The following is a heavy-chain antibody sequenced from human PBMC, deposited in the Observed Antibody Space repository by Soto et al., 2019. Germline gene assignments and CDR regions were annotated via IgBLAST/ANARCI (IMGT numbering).Heavy chain of an antibody. D-gene: IGHD6-13*01. V-gene: IGHV4-61*01. CDR3: ARGVVIAAAGDNWCDP. J-gene: IGHJ5*02. CDR2: IYYSGST. CDR1: GGSVSSGSYY. Sequence: KTSETLSLTCTVSGGSVSSGSYYWSWIRQPPGKGLEWIGYIYYSGSTNYNPSLKSRVTISVDTSKNQFSLKLSSVTAADTAVYYCARGVVIAAAGDNWCDPWGQGTLVTVSS.